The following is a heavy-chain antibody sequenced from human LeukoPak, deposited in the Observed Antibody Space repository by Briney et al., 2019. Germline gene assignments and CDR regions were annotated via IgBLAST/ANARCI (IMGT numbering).Heavy chain of an antibody. V-gene: IGHV4-34*01. CDR1: GGSISSYY. Sequence: PSETLSLTCTVSGGSISSYYWSWIRQPPGKGLEWIGEINHSGSANYNPSLKSRVTISVDTSKNQFSLKLSSVTAADTAVYYCARDEAAAGRFDYWGQGTLVTVSS. CDR3: ARDEAAAGRFDY. D-gene: IGHD6-13*01. CDR2: INHSGSA. J-gene: IGHJ4*02.